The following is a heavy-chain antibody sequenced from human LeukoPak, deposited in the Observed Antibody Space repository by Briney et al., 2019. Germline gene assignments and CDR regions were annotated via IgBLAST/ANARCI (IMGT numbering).Heavy chain of an antibody. CDR1: GFTFSSYA. Sequence: GRSLRLSCAASGFTFSSYAMHWVRQAPGKGLEWVAVISYDGSNKYYADSVKGRFTISRDNSKNTLYLQMNSLRAEDTAVYYCARDNPTDYGGNAFDYWGQETLVTVSS. D-gene: IGHD4-23*01. J-gene: IGHJ4*02. CDR3: ARDNPTDYGGNAFDY. V-gene: IGHV3-30*04. CDR2: ISYDGSNK.